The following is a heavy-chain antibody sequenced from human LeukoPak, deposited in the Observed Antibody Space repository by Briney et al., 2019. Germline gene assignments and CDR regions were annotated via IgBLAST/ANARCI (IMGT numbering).Heavy chain of an antibody. CDR1: GFTFSSYS. D-gene: IGHD3-3*01. CDR3: ARDAYDFWSGYYRRTDYYYYYYMDV. V-gene: IGHV3-21*01. Sequence: PGGSLRLSCAASGFTFSSYSMNWVRQAPGKGLEWVSSISSSSSYIYYADSVKGRFTISRDNAKNSLYLQMNSLRAEDTAVYYCARDAYDFWSGYYRRTDYYYYYYMDVWGKGTTVTVSS. CDR2: ISSSSSYI. J-gene: IGHJ6*03.